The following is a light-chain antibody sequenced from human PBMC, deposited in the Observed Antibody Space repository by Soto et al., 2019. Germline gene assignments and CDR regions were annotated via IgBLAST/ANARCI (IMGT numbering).Light chain of an antibody. Sequence: QSVLTQPASVSGSPGQSITISCTGTSSDVGGYNYVSWYQQLPGKAPKLMIYDVSDRPSGVSNRFSGSKSGNTASLTISGLQAEDEADYYCSSYTSSCLDVFGTGTKVTVL. CDR2: DVS. CDR3: SSYTSSCLDV. V-gene: IGLV2-14*01. CDR1: SSDVGGYNY. J-gene: IGLJ1*01.